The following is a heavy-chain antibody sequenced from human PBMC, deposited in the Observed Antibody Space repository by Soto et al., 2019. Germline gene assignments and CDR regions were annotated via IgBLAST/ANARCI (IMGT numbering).Heavy chain of an antibody. Sequence: QVQLVQSGAEVKKPGASVKVSCRGSGYTFSNYGISWVRQAPGQGLTWMGWISPYNGNTNYVQKFRDRVTMNTDTSTSTAYLEVRSLGSDDTAIYYCARGAGTAWNWFDPWGQGTLVTVSS. D-gene: IGHD1-1*01. CDR1: GYTFSNYG. CDR2: ISPYNGNT. V-gene: IGHV1-18*04. J-gene: IGHJ5*02. CDR3: ARGAGTAWNWFDP.